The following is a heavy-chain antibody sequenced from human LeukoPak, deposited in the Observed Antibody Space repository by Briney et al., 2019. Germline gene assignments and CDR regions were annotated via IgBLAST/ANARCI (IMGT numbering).Heavy chain of an antibody. D-gene: IGHD3-22*01. Sequence: ASVKVSCKASGYAFITYYMHWVRQAPGQGLEWMGIINPSGGSTSYAQKFQGRVTMTRDTSTSTVYMELSSLRSEDTAVYYCARDPRGYYDTAFDYWGQGTLVTVSS. CDR3: ARDPRGYYDTAFDY. J-gene: IGHJ4*02. CDR2: INPSGGST. V-gene: IGHV1-46*01. CDR1: GYAFITYY.